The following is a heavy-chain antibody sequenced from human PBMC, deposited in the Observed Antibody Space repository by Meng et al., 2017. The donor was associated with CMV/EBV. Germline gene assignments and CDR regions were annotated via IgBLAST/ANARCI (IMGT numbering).Heavy chain of an antibody. J-gene: IGHJ4*02. CDR3: AREPEYDFWSGYLDY. D-gene: IGHD3-3*01. V-gene: IGHV3-30-3*01. CDR2: ISYDGSNK. CDR1: GFTFSSYA. Sequence: GESLKISCAASGFTFSSYAMHWVRQAPGKGLEWMAVISYDGSNKYYADSVKGRFTISRDNSKNTLYLQMNSLRAEDTAVYYCAREPEYDFWSGYLDYWGQGTLVTVSS.